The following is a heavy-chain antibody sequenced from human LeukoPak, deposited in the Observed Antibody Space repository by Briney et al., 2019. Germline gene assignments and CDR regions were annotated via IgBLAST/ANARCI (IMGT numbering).Heavy chain of an antibody. CDR3: AREGYSSSAGFDY. D-gene: IGHD6-6*01. Sequence: GESMRLASAASGFTFGILSMHWDSPLQVNVLVWVSRINSDGSSTSYADSVKGRFTISRDNAKNTLYLQMNSLRAEDTAVYYCAREGYSSSAGFDYWGQGTLVTVSS. CDR1: GFTFGILS. V-gene: IGHV3-74*01. CDR2: INSDGSST. J-gene: IGHJ4*02.